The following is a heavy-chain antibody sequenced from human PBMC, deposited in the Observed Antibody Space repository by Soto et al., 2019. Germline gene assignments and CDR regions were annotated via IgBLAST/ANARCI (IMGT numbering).Heavy chain of an antibody. Sequence: EVQLLESGGGLVQPGGSLRLSCAASGFTFSIYAMSWVREAPGKGLEWVSGISKSGDRSYYADPGKGRFTISRDKSENTLYLQMNSLRAEDPAVYFCAQPQVGECGHGLCYSPDHWGQGTLVTVSS. CDR3: AQPQVGECGHGLCYSPDH. J-gene: IGHJ4*02. D-gene: IGHD2-21*01. CDR1: GFTFSIYA. V-gene: IGHV3-23*01. CDR2: ISKSGDRS.